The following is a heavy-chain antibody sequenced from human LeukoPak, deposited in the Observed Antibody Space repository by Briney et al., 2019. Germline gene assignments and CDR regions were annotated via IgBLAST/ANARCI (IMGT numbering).Heavy chain of an antibody. CDR3: ANDPPDSTSAY. V-gene: IGHV3-23*01. CDR1: GFTFSNYA. J-gene: IGHJ4*02. CDR2: ISGSGGNT. Sequence: GGSLRLSCAASGFTFSNYAMNWVRQAPGKGLQWVSSISGSGGNTYYADSVKGRFTISRDNSKNTLYLQMNSLRAEDTAVYYCANDPPDSTSAYWGQGTLVTVSS.